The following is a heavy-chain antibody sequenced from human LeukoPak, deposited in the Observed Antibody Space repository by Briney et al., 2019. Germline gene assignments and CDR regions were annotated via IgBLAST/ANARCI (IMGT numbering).Heavy chain of an antibody. D-gene: IGHD3-10*01. CDR1: GYTFTSYD. CDR3: ARALSVTMVRGVITRRNWFDP. V-gene: IGHV1-8*01. J-gene: IGHJ5*02. CDR2: MNPNSGNT. Sequence: ASVKVSCKASGYTFTSYDINWVRQAAGQGLEWMGWMNPNSGNTGYAQKFQGRVTMTRNTSISTAYMELSSLRSEDTAVYYCARALSVTMVRGVITRRNWFDPWGQGTLVTVSS.